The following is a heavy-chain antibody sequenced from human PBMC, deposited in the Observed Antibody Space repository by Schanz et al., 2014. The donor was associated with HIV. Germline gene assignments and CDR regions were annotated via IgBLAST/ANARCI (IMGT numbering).Heavy chain of an antibody. D-gene: IGHD1-26*01. V-gene: IGHV1-2*02. Sequence: QVQLVQSGAEVKEPGASVKVSCKPYGHIFTGYLIHWVRQAPGQGLEWMGWINPNSGATDSAQKFQGRVTMTRDTSISTAFMELSSLRSEDSAIYYCARASYSGTYYTWFDPWGQGTLVTASS. CDR3: ARASYSGTYYTWFDP. J-gene: IGHJ5*02. CDR2: INPNSGAT. CDR1: GHIFTGYL.